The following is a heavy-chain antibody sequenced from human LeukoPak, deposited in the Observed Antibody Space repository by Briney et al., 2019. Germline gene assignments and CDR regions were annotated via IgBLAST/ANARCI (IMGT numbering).Heavy chain of an antibody. D-gene: IGHD4-17*01. CDR3: ARDYAVPYYYYMDV. CDR2: IYTSGST. V-gene: IGHV4-61*02. CDR1: GGSISSGSYY. Sequence: PSETLSLTCTVSGGSISSGSYYWSWIRQPAGKGPEWIGRIYTSGSTNYNPSLKSRVTISVDTSKNQFSLKLSSVTAADTAVYYCARDYAVPYYYYMDVWGKGTTVTVSS. J-gene: IGHJ6*03.